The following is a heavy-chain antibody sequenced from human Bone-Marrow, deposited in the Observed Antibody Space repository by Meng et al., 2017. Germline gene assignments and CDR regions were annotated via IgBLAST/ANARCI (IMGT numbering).Heavy chain of an antibody. V-gene: IGHV3-53*05. J-gene: IGHJ4*02. CDR2: IYSGGST. CDR1: GFTVSSNY. Sequence: GESLKISCAASGFTVSSNYMSWVRQAPGKGLEWVSVIYSGGSTYYADSVKGRFTISRDNSKNTLYLQMNSLRAEDTAVYYCASGSGVFDYWGQGTLVTVSS. CDR3: ASGSGVFDY. D-gene: IGHD1-26*01.